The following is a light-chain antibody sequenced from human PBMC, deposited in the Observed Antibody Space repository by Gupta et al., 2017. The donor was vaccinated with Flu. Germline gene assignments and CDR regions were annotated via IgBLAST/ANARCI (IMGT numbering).Light chain of an antibody. CDR2: WSS. CDR3: QQYYSIPPT. J-gene: IGKJ4*01. Sequence: DIVMTQSTDSLTVSLGERATINCKSSQNVLYNSNNKNYLAWYQQKARQPPKLLISWSSTRESGVPDRFSGSGSGTDFTLTISSLQAEDVAVYFCQQYYSIPPTFGGGTKVEIK. V-gene: IGKV4-1*01. CDR1: QNVLYNSNNKNY.